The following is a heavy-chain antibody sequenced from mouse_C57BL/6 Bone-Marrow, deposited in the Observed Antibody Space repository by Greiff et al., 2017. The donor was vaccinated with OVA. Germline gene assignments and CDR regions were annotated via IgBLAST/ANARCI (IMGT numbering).Heavy chain of an antibody. V-gene: IGHV1-69*01. CDR3: ASGYYFDD. CDR2: IDPSDSYT. CDR1: GYTFTSYW. Sequence: QVQLQQPGAELVMPGASVKLSCKASGYTFTSYWMHWVKQRPGQGLEWIGEIDPSDSYTNYTQQFKGKSTLTVDKSSSTDYMQLRSLTSEDSEVDNYASGYYFDDWGQGTTLTVSS. J-gene: IGHJ2*01.